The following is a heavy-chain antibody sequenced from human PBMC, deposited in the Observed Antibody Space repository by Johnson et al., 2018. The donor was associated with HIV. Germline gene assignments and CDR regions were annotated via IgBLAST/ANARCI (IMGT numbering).Heavy chain of an antibody. V-gene: IGHV3-30-3*01. CDR2: ISYDGSNK. J-gene: IGHJ3*02. CDR1: GFTFSSYA. D-gene: IGHD3-9*01. Sequence: QVQLVESGGGVVQPGRSLRLSCAASGFTFSSYAMHWVRQAPGKGLEWVAVISYDGSNKYYADSVKGRFTISRDNSRNTLYLQMKSLRAEDTAVYYCARDRILTGYDAFDIWGQGTMVTVSS. CDR3: ARDRILTGYDAFDI.